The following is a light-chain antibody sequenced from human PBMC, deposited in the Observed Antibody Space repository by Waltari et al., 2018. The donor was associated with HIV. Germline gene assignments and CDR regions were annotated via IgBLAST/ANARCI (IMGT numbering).Light chain of an antibody. CDR3: ASWDDNLRHWV. V-gene: IGLV1-47*01. CDR1: KYNIGNNF. Sequence: QPKMTQAPSASKTPGQRITMSCSGSKYNIGNNFIYWYQQIPGAAPSLVMARNDRRPAGVPDRFSGTKSGTSAFLAISDLRLDDEATYVCASWDDNLRHWVFGGGTKLTVL. J-gene: IGLJ3*02. CDR2: RND.